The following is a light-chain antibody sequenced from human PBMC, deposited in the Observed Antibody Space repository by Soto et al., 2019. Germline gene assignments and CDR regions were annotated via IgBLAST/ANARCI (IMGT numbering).Light chain of an antibody. J-gene: IGLJ1*01. CDR2: EVT. Sequence: QSALTQPAAVSGSPGQSITISCTGTSSDVGAYNYVSWYQQPPGEAPKLMIYEVTDRPSGVSNRFSGSKSVNTASLTISGLQAEDEADYYCSSYTSSDTLVFGNGTKLTVL. CDR1: SSDVGAYNY. CDR3: SSYTSSDTLV. V-gene: IGLV2-14*01.